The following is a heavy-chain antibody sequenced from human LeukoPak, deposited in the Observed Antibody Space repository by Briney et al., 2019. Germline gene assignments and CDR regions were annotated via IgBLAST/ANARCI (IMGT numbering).Heavy chain of an antibody. CDR3: TKGGEATNNYLLDY. D-gene: IGHD5-24*01. CDR1: GFTFSDSY. J-gene: IGHJ4*02. CDR2: IRNKANRYTT. V-gene: IGHV3-72*01. Sequence: GGSLRLSCAASGFTFSDSYMDWVRQAPGKGLEWVGRIRNKANRYTTEYAASVRGRFTISRDESKTSLYLQMNSLKTEDTAVYFCTKGGEATNNYLLDYWGQGTLVTVSS.